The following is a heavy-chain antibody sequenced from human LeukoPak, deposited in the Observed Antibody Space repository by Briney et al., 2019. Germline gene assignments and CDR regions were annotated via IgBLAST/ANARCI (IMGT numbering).Heavy chain of an antibody. CDR3: TTDSSTAMVTGY. CDR2: IKSKTDGGTT. V-gene: IGHV3-15*01. Sequence: GGSLRLSCAASGFTFGSYAFNWVRQAPGKGLEWVGRIKSKTDGGTTDYAAPVKGRFTISRDDSKNTLYLQMNSLKTEDTAVYYCTTDSSTAMVTGYWGQGTLVTVSS. D-gene: IGHD5-18*01. CDR1: GFTFGSYA. J-gene: IGHJ4*02.